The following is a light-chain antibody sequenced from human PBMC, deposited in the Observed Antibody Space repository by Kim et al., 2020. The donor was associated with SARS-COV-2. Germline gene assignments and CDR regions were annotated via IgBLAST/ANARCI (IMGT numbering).Light chain of an antibody. CDR2: RNN. Sequence: QSVLTQPPSASGTPGQRVTISCSGSSSNIGGNHVYWYQCLPGTAPKLLIYRNNQRPSGVPDRFSGSKSGTSVSLAISGLRSEDEADYYCAAWDDSLSGVIFGGGTQLTVL. J-gene: IGLJ2*01. CDR1: SSNIGGNH. CDR3: AAWDDSLSGVI. V-gene: IGLV1-47*01.